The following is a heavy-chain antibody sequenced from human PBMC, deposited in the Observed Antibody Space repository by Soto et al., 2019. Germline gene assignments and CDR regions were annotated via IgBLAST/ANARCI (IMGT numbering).Heavy chain of an antibody. CDR3: ARDFSGGVNWFDP. CDR2: INPSGGTT. V-gene: IGHV1-46*01. CDR1: GYTFTSYY. Sequence: QVQLVQSGAEVKKPGASVKVSCKASGYTFTSYYMHWVRQAPGQGLEWMGIINPSGGTTSYAQKCQGRVTMTRDTSTSTVYMELSSLRSEDTAVYYCARDFSGGVNWFDPWGQGTLVTVSS. J-gene: IGHJ5*02. D-gene: IGHD3-10*01.